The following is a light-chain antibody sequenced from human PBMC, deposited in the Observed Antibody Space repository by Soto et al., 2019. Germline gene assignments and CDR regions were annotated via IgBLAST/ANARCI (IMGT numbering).Light chain of an antibody. CDR2: DAS. Sequence: EIVLTQSPATLSLSPGEIATLYFSASQSVSSYLAWYQQKPGQAPRLLIYDASNRATGIPARFSGSGSGTDFTLTISSLQPEDFATYYCQQLNTYPLTFGGGTKVDIK. V-gene: IGKV3-11*01. J-gene: IGKJ4*01. CDR3: QQLNTYPLT. CDR1: QSVSSY.